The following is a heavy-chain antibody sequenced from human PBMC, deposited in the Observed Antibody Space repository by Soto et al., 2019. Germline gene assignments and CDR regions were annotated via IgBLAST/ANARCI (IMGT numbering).Heavy chain of an antibody. Sequence: QVQLVESGGGVVQPGRSLRLSCAASGFTFSSYAMHWVRQAPGKGLEWVAVISYDGSNKYYADSVKGRFTISRDNSKNTLYLQMNSRRAEDXXXXXXXXXXXXXXXXXXXXWGQGTLVTVSS. J-gene: IGHJ4*02. V-gene: IGHV3-30-3*01. CDR1: GFTFSSYA. CDR2: ISYDGSNK. CDR3: XXXXXXXXXXXXXX.